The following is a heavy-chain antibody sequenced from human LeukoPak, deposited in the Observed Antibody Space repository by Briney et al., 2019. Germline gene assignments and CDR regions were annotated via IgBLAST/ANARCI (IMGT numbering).Heavy chain of an antibody. V-gene: IGHV4-4*07. J-gene: IGHJ4*02. CDR3: ARGPPLDFDY. CDR2: IHPSGST. CDR1: GDSISSYY. Sequence: PSETLSLTCTVSGDSISSYYWSWIRQPAGKGLEWIGRIHPSGSTNYNPSLKSRVTLSADTSKNQFSLKLSSVTAADTAVYYCARGPPLDFDYWGRGTLVTVSS.